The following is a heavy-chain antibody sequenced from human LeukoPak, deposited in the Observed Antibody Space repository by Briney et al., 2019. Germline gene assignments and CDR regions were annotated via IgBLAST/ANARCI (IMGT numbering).Heavy chain of an antibody. J-gene: IGHJ4*02. V-gene: IGHV3-23*01. CDR1: GFTFSSYA. CDR2: ISGSGGST. Sequence: PGGSLRLSCAASGFTFSSYAMSWVRQAPGKGLEWVSAISGSGGSTYYTDSVKGRFTISRDNSKNTLYLQMNSLRAEDTAVYYCAKGTTVTTYNYFDYWGQGTLVTVSS. D-gene: IGHD4-17*01. CDR3: AKGTTVTTYNYFDY.